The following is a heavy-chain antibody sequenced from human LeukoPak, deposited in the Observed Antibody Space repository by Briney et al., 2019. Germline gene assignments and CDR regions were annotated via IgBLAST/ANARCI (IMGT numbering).Heavy chain of an antibody. D-gene: IGHD3-10*01. CDR2: ISGSGGST. Sequence: TGGSLRLSCAASGFTFSSYAMSWVRQAPGKGLEWVSAISGSGGSTYYADSVKGRFTISRDNSKNTLYLQMNSLRAEDTAVYYCARGGELFGAFDIWGQGTMVTVSS. V-gene: IGHV3-23*01. J-gene: IGHJ3*02. CDR3: ARGGELFGAFDI. CDR1: GFTFSSYA.